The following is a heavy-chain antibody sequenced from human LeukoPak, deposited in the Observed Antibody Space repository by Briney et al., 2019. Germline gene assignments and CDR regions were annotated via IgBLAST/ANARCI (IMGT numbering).Heavy chain of an antibody. V-gene: IGHV4-38-2*02. D-gene: IGHD4-17*01. J-gene: IGHJ4*02. CDR2: VWHSGST. Sequence: SETLSLTCTVSGYSISRGYYWGWIRQSPGKGLEWIGNVWHSGSTYYNPSLKSRITISVDTSKNQFSLSLSSVTVADTAVYYCARAGTNLGDYDFWGQGTLVTVSS. CDR3: ARAGTNLGDYDF. CDR1: GYSISRGYY.